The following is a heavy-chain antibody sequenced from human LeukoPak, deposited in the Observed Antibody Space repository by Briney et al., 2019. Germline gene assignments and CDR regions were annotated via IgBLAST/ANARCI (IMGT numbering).Heavy chain of an antibody. Sequence: PSETLSLTCAVYGGSFSGYYWSWIRQPPGKGLEWIGEINHSGSTNYNPSLKSRVTISVDASKNQFSLKLSSVTAADTAVYYCAREVGGSYHDAFDIWGQGTMVTVSS. CDR2: INHSGST. V-gene: IGHV4-34*01. J-gene: IGHJ3*02. D-gene: IGHD1-26*01. CDR1: GGSFSGYY. CDR3: AREVGGSYHDAFDI.